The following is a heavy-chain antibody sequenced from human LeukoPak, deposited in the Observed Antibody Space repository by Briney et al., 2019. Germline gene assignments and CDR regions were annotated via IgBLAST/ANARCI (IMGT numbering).Heavy chain of an antibody. V-gene: IGHV3-53*01. CDR3: ARVDIVMYGFDY. CDR1: GFTVSSNY. J-gene: IGHJ4*02. Sequence: GGSLRLSCAASGFTVSSNYMSWVSQAPGKGLEWVSVIYSGGSTYYADSVKGRFTISRDNSKNTLYLQMNSLRAEDTAVYYCARVDIVMYGFDYWGQGTLVTVSS. CDR2: IYSGGST. D-gene: IGHD2-2*03.